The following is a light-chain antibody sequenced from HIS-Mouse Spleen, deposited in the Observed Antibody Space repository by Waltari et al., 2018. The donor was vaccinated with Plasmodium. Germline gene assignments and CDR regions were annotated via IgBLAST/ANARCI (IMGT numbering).Light chain of an antibody. Sequence: SYELTQPLSVSVALGQTARITCGGNNIGSKNVHWYQQQPGQAPVLVIYRDSNRPSGIPERFSGSNSGNTATLTISRAQAGDEADYYSHVWDSSTVVFGGGTKLTVL. V-gene: IGLV3-9*01. CDR3: HVWDSSTVV. CDR1: NIGSKN. J-gene: IGLJ2*01. CDR2: RDS.